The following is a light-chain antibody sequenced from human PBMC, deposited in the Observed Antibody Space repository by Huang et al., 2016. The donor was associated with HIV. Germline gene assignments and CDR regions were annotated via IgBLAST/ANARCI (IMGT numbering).Light chain of an antibody. CDR2: GAS. CDR1: QSVSSKS. Sequence: EIVLTQSPGSLSLSPGERATLSCRASQSVSSKSLAWYKQRPGQAPRLLIYGASSRASGIPDRFSGSGSGTDFTLTITRLEPEDFAVYYCQQYDSSPDTFGQGTKLEIK. V-gene: IGKV3-20*01. J-gene: IGKJ2*01. CDR3: QQYDSSPDT.